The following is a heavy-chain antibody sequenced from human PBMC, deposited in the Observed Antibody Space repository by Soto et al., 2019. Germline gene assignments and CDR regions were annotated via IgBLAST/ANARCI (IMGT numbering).Heavy chain of an antibody. Sequence: GASVNVSCKASGYTFTSYYMHWVRQAPGQGLEWMGIINPSGGSTSYAQKFQGRVTMTRDTSTSTVYMELSSLRSEDTAVYYCARTLSGSYLPGYGMDVWGQGTTVTVSS. V-gene: IGHV1-46*01. CDR3: ARTLSGSYLPGYGMDV. CDR1: GYTFTSYY. J-gene: IGHJ6*02. D-gene: IGHD1-26*01. CDR2: INPSGGST.